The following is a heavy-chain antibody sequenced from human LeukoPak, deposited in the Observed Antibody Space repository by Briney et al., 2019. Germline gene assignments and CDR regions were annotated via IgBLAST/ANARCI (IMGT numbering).Heavy chain of an antibody. J-gene: IGHJ4*02. CDR3: ARDCPEYYYDSSGYYPLY. CDR2: IIPIFGIA. D-gene: IGHD3-22*01. Sequence: SVKVSCKASGGTFSSYAISWVRQAPGQGLEWMGRIIPIFGIANYAQKFQGRVTITADKSASTAYMELSSLRSEDTAVYYCARDCPEYYYDSSGYYPLYWGQGTLVTVSS. CDR1: GGTFSSYA. V-gene: IGHV1-69*17.